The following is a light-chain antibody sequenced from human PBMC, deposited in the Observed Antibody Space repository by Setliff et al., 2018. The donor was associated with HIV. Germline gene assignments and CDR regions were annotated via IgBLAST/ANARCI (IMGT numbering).Light chain of an antibody. J-gene: IGLJ1*01. CDR1: XRDVGGYNR. CDR2: EVX. V-gene: IGLV2-18*01. CDR3: SXXXSXXXXXXX. Sequence: QPASVSXXPGQSITISCIGPXRDVGGYNRVSWYQQSPGXXPKLLXFEVXNRXXXXXDRFXXSKSXXXXSLTIXXXPAAXXADYXCSXXXSXXXXXXXFGTGTKVTVL.